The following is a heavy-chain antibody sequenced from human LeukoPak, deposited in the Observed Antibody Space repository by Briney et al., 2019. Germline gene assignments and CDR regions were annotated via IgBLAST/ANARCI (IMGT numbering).Heavy chain of an antibody. CDR1: GFTFSSYE. CDR3: ARGPYASGTYGRRGWVHYMDV. CDR2: ISSSVSTI. Sequence: GGSLRLSCAASGFTFSSYEMNWVRQAPGEGLEWVSYISSSVSTIYYADSVKGRFTISRDNAKNSLYLQMNSLRAEDTAVYYCARGPYASGTYGRRGWVHYMDVWGKGTTVTISS. D-gene: IGHD3-10*01. J-gene: IGHJ6*03. V-gene: IGHV3-48*03.